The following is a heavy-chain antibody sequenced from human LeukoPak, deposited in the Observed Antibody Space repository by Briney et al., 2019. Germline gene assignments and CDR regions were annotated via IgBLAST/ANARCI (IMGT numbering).Heavy chain of an antibody. CDR3: TRDLDYNYYYYYMDV. CDR2: IKSKAYGGTT. V-gene: IGHV3-49*04. D-gene: IGHD4-11*01. Sequence: PGGSLRLSCAASGFTFSSHTIHWVRQAPEKGLEWVGFIKSKAYGGTTESAASVKGRFTISRDDSKSIAYLQMNSLKTEDTAVYYCTRDLDYNYYYYYMDVWGKGTTVTVSS. J-gene: IGHJ6*03. CDR1: GFTFSSHT.